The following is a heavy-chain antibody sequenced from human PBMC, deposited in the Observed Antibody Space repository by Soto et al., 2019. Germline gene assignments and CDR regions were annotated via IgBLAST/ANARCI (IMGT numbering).Heavy chain of an antibody. J-gene: IGHJ3*01. V-gene: IGHV4-59*07. CDR2: VSYNGNT. CDR3: ARQQYTVVTAFDV. Sequence: QVQLKESGPGLVKPADTLSLKCTVSGGSITPYYWSWIRQTPGGGLEWTGYVSYNGNTNYNPSLKSRVSISADTSKNEFSLKLTSLTAADAAIYFCARQQYTVVTAFDVWGQGTMVAVSS. D-gene: IGHD2-15*01. CDR1: GGSITPYY.